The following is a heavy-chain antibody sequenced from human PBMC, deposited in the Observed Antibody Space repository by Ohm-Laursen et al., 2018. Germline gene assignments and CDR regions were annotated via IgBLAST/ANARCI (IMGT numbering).Heavy chain of an antibody. CDR3: ARRGYSYGNFDS. D-gene: IGHD5-18*01. V-gene: IGHV4-39*01. CDR2: MYYSGSS. CDR1: GGSISSSSYY. J-gene: IGHJ4*02. Sequence: SDTLSLTCNVSGGSISSSSYYWGWIRQPPGKGLEWIGSMYYSGSSYYNPSLKSRFIIDEDTSKNQLSLKLTSVTAADTAVYYCARRGYSYGNFDSWGQGTLVTVSS.